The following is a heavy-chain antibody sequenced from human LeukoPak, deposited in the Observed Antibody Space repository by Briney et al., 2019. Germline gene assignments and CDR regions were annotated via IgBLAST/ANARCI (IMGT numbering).Heavy chain of an antibody. CDR3: ARRRTMIVVVITPFDY. CDR1: GGSFSGYY. V-gene: IGHV4-34*01. Sequence: SETLSLTCAVYGGSFSGYYWSWIRQPPGKGLEWIGEINHSGSTNYNPSLKSRVTISVDTSKNQFSLKLSSVTAADTAVYYCARRRTMIVVVITPFDYWGQGTLVTVSS. J-gene: IGHJ4*02. D-gene: IGHD3-22*01. CDR2: INHSGST.